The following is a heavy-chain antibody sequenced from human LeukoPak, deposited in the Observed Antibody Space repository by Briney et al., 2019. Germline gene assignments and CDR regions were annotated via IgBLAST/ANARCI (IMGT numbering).Heavy chain of an antibody. V-gene: IGHV3-33*03. CDR2: IWYDGSNK. CDR3: AEDIRGSSSVFDY. CDR1: GFTFSSYG. Sequence: PGGSLRLSCAASGFTFSSYGMHWVRQAPGKGLEWVAVIWYDGSNKYYADSVKGRFTISRDNAKNSLYLQMNSLRAEDTALYYCAEDIRGSSSVFDYWGQGTLVTVSS. D-gene: IGHD6-6*01. J-gene: IGHJ4*02.